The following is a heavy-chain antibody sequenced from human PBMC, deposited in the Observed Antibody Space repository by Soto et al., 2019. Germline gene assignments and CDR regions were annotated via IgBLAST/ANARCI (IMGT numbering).Heavy chain of an antibody. V-gene: IGHV1-18*01. D-gene: IGHD3-3*01. J-gene: IGHJ6*03. CDR2: INPYNGYT. Sequence: AASVKVSCKASGYTFIHYGITWVRQAPGQGLEWMGWINPYNGYTDYAQNLQGRVSMTIDSSTTTAYMELRSLTSDDTAVYYCARGLGDYDFWIAQPPPYYMDAWGKGTTVTVSS. CDR1: GYTFIHYG. CDR3: ARGLGDYDFWIAQPPPYYMDA.